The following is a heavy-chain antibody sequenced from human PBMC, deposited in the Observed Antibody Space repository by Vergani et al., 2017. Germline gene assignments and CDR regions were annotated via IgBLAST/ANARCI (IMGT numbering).Heavy chain of an antibody. Sequence: QVQLVQSGAEVTKPGASVKISCKASGYTFTSYGIIWVRQAPGQGLEWMGWISAYNGNTNYAQKLQGRVTMTTNTSTSTAYMELRSLRSDDTAVYYCARISLRRIRDYYFDYWGQGTLVTVSS. CDR1: GYTFTSYG. J-gene: IGHJ4*02. CDR2: ISAYNGNT. CDR3: ARISLRRIRDYYFDY. V-gene: IGHV1-18*01. D-gene: IGHD2-15*01.